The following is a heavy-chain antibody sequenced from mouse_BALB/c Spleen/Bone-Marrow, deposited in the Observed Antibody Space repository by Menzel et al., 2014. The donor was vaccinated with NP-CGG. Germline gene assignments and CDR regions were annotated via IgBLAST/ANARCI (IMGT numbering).Heavy chain of an antibody. CDR1: GYSFTTYW. V-gene: IGHV1S126*01. D-gene: IGHD1-1*01. CDR2: IDPSDSET. Sequence: VNLVESGPQLVRPGASVKISCKASGYSFTTYWMHWVKQRPGQGLEWIGMIDPSDSETRLNQKFKDKATLTVDKSSSTAYMQLSSPTSEDSAVYYCASYASSPAYFAYWGQGTLVTVSA. J-gene: IGHJ3*01. CDR3: ASYASSPAYFAY.